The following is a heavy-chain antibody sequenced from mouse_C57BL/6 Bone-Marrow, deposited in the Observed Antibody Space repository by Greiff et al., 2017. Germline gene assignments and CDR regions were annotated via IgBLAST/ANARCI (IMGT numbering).Heavy chain of an antibody. Sequence: QVQLQQSGAELMKPGASVKLSCKATGYTFTGYWIEWVKQRPGHGLEWIGEILPGSGSTNYNEKFKGKATFTADTSYNTAYMQLSSLTTEDSAIYYFARSITTVVATGFDYWGQGTTLTVSS. D-gene: IGHD1-1*01. CDR3: ARSITTVVATGFDY. V-gene: IGHV1-9*01. CDR2: ILPGSGST. J-gene: IGHJ2*01. CDR1: GYTFTGYW.